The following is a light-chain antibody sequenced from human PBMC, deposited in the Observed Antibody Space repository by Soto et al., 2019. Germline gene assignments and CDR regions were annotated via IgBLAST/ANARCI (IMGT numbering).Light chain of an antibody. CDR1: NIGSKS. J-gene: IGLJ2*01. CDR2: YDS. CDR3: QVWDSSSDRDVV. V-gene: IGLV3-21*04. Sequence: SYELTRPPSVSVAPGKTARITCGGNNIGSKSVHWYQQKPGQAPVLVIYYDSDRPSGIPERLSGSNSGNTATLTISRVEAGDEADYYCQVWDSSSDRDVVFGAGTKLTVL.